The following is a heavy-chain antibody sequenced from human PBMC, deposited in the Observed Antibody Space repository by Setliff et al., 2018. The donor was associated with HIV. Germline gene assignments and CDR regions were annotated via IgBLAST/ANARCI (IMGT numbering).Heavy chain of an antibody. CDR2: IHTSGNT. D-gene: IGHD1-26*01. CDR3: ARYRRDDYYLTAYFDS. CDR1: GGSISSGDYY. V-gene: IGHV4-61*02. J-gene: IGHJ4*02. Sequence: SETLSLTCTVSGGSISSGDYYWTWIRQPAGKGLQWIGRIHTSGNTDYNPSLKSRVTISVDTSKNQFSLKLSSLTAADTAVYYCARYRRDDYYLTAYFDSWGQGTLVTVSS.